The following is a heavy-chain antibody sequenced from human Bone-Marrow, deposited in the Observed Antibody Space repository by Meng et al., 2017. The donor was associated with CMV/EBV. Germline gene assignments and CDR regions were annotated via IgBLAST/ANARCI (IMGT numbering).Heavy chain of an antibody. V-gene: IGHV4-59*01. Sequence: SETLSLTCTVSDGSISSYYWSWIRQPPGKGLEWIGYIYYSGSTNYNPSLKSRVTISVDTSKKQFSLKLTSVTAADTAVYYCARIPWLYGAMDVWGQGTTVTVSS. D-gene: IGHD5-12*01. CDR1: DGSISSYY. J-gene: IGHJ6*02. CDR2: IYYSGST. CDR3: ARIPWLYGAMDV.